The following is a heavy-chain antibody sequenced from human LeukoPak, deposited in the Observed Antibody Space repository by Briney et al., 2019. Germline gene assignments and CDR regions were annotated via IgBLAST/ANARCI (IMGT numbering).Heavy chain of an antibody. J-gene: IGHJ6*02. V-gene: IGHV4-59*08. CDR3: ARPIRGGYNYWGMDV. Sequence: RTSETLSLTCTVSGGSISSYYWSWIRQPPGKGLEWIGYIYYSGSTNYNPSLKSRVTISVDTSKNQSSLKLSSVTAADTAVYYCARPIRGGYNYWGMDVWGQGTTVTVSS. CDR2: IYYSGST. D-gene: IGHD5-24*01. CDR1: GGSISSYY.